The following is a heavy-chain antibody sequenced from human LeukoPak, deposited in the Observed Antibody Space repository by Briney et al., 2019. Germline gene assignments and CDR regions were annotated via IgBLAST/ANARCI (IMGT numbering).Heavy chain of an antibody. CDR3: GRGENFDDY. V-gene: IGHV4-30-4*01. Sequence: GLEWIGYIYYSGNTYYNPSLKSRLTISIDASKNQFSLKLTSVTAADTAVYFCGRGENFDDYWGQGTLVTVSS. CDR2: IYYSGNT. J-gene: IGHJ4*02. D-gene: IGHD3-9*01.